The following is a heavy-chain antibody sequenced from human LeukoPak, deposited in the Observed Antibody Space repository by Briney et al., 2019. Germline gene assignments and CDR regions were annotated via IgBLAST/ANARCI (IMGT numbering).Heavy chain of an antibody. Sequence: GGSLRLSCAASGSTFSSYWMSWVRQAPGKGLEWVANIKQDGSEKYYVDSVKGRFTISRDNAKNSLYLQMNSLRAEDTAVYYCARGVARHDYWGQGTLVTVSS. D-gene: IGHD3-3*01. V-gene: IGHV3-7*03. J-gene: IGHJ4*02. CDR2: IKQDGSEK. CDR1: GSTFSSYW. CDR3: ARGVARHDY.